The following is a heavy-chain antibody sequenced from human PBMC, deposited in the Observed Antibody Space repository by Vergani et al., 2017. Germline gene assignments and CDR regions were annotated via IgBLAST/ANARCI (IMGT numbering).Heavy chain of an antibody. J-gene: IGHJ6*03. CDR3: ARGRRDSGADCSSTSCHRLRYYYYYMDV. CDR1: GGSFSGYY. CDR2: INHSGST. Sequence: QVQLQQWGAGLLKPSETLSLTCAVYGGSFSGYYWSWIRQPPGKGLEWIGEINHSGSTNYNPSLKSRVTISVDTSKNQFSLRLSSVTAADTAVYYCARGRRDSGADCSSTSCHRLRYYYYYMDVWGKGP. D-gene: IGHD2-2*01. V-gene: IGHV4-34*01.